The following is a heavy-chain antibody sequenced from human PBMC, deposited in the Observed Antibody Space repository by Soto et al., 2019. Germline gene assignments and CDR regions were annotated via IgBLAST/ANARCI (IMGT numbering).Heavy chain of an antibody. CDR3: ARHFGKKLRYFDWYNWFDP. CDR1: GGSISSSSYY. V-gene: IGHV4-39*01. CDR2: IYYSGST. J-gene: IGHJ5*02. D-gene: IGHD3-9*01. Sequence: QLQLQESGPGLVKPSETLSLTCTVSGGSISSSSYYWGWIRQPPGKGLEWIGSIYYSGSTYYNPSLKSRVTISVDTSKNQFSLKLSSVTAADTAVYYCARHFGKKLRYFDWYNWFDPWGQGTLVTVSS.